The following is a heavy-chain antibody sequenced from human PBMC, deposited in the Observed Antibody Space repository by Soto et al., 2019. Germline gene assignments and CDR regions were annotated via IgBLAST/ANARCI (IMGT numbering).Heavy chain of an antibody. D-gene: IGHD6-19*01. J-gene: IGHJ4*02. CDR1: GGSITRNNHF. CDR2: IQYGGTT. Sequence: QLQLQESGPGLVKASETLSLTCTVSGGSITRNNHFWGWIHQSPGKGLEWIGSIQYGGTTNYNPSLKSRVIMSAETSKNQFFLMMNSVTAADTAVYYCARLGSSGWYQGSYFDYWGQGTLVTVSS. CDR3: ARLGSSGWYQGSYFDY. V-gene: IGHV4-39*01.